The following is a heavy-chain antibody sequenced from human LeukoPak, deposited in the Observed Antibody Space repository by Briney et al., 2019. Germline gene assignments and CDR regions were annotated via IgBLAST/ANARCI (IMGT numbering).Heavy chain of an antibody. J-gene: IGHJ1*01. CDR1: GYSFTSYW. V-gene: IGHV5-51*01. Sequence: GESLKISCKGSGYSFTSYWIGWVRQMPGKGLEWMGIIYPGDSDTRYSPSFQGQVTISPDKSIIPAYLQWSSLKASDIAMYYCARHGDFDEYFQHWGQGTLVTVSS. CDR3: ARHGDFDEYFQH. D-gene: IGHD3-9*01. CDR2: IYPGDSDT.